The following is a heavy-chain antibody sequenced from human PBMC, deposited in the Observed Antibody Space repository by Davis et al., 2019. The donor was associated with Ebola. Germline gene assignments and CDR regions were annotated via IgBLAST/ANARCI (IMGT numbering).Heavy chain of an antibody. D-gene: IGHD4-23*01. V-gene: IGHV1-2*02. CDR1: VGTFSNYA. Sequence: ASVKVSCKASVGTFSNYAINWVRQAPGQGLEWMGWINPNSGGTIYAQKFQGRVTMTRDTSISTAYMELRSLRSDDTAVYYCARGPPAVVTPDYWGQGTLVTVSS. CDR2: INPNSGGT. J-gene: IGHJ4*02. CDR3: ARGPPAVVTPDY.